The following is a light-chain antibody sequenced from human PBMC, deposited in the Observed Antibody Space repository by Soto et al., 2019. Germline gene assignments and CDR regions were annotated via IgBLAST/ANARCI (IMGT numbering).Light chain of an antibody. CDR1: QSVSSD. CDR3: QQRSNWPPIT. Sequence: EIVMTQSPATLSVSPGERATLSCRASQSVSSDLAWYQQKPGQAPRLLIYGASTRAIGIPARFSGSGSGTEFSLTITSLQSEDFAVYYCQQRSNWPPITFGQGTRLEIK. V-gene: IGKV3-15*01. CDR2: GAS. J-gene: IGKJ5*01.